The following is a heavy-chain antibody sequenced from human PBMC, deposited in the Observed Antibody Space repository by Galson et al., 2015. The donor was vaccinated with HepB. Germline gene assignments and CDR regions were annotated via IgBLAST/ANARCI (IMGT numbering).Heavy chain of an antibody. D-gene: IGHD3-3*01. CDR2: ISGSGGST. V-gene: IGHV3-23*01. J-gene: IGHJ4*02. CDR1: GFTFSSYA. CDR3: AKASDFWSGYYDY. Sequence: SLRLSCAASGFTFSSYAMSWVRQAPGKGLEWVSAISGSGGSTYYADSVKGRFTISRDNSKNTLYLQMNSLRAEDTAVYYCAKASDFWSGYYDYWGQGTLVTVSS.